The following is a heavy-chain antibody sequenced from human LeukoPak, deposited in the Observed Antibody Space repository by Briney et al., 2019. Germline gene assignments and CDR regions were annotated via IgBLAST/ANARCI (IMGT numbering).Heavy chain of an antibody. J-gene: IGHJ4*02. D-gene: IGHD3-22*01. V-gene: IGHV3-21*01. CDR2: ITSDTTYI. CDR1: GFTFTYYT. Sequence: GGSLRLSCTTSGFTFTYYTMNWVRQAPGKGLEWVSSITSDTTYIYYADSVRGRFTISRDNTKKSLFLQMNSLRVEDTAVYYCAREASGSYDFDYWGQGTLVTVSS. CDR3: AREASGSYDFDY.